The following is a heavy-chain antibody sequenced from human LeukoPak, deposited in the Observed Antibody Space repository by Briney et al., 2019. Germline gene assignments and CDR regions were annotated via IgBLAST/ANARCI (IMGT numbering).Heavy chain of an antibody. V-gene: IGHV1-2*02. J-gene: IGHJ4*02. CDR3: AIGILGGSMHLGY. Sequence: GASVKVSCKASGSTFTRYYMHWVRQAPGQGLEWMGWINPNSGGTNYAQKFQGRVTMTRDTSISTAYMELSRLRSDDTAVYYCAIGILGGSMHLGYWGQGTLVTVSS. D-gene: IGHD3-16*01. CDR2: INPNSGGT. CDR1: GSTFTRYY.